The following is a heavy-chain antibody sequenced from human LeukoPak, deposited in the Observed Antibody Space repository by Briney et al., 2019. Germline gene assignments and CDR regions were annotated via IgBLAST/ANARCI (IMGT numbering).Heavy chain of an antibody. V-gene: IGHV4-4*07. D-gene: IGHD3-9*01. CDR3: ARDDILTGYRPLDY. J-gene: IGHJ4*02. CDR1: GASITSYY. Sequence: SESLSLTCTVSGASITSYYWTWIRPPAGDGLERIGRTYASGSTNYNSSLKSRVTMSVDKSKNHFSLKLRSVTAADTAVYYCARDDILTGYRPLDYWGQGTLATVSS. CDR2: TYASGST.